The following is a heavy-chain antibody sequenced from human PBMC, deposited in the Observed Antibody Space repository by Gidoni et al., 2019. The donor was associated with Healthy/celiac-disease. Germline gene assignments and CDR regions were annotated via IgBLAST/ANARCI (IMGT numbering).Heavy chain of an antibody. CDR1: GYTFTGYY. V-gene: IGHV1-2*02. J-gene: IGHJ4*02. CDR3: ASGLLRQWLAFDY. D-gene: IGHD6-19*01. Sequence: QVQLVQSGAEVQKPGASLKVSCTASGYTFTGYYLHWVRQAPGQGLEWMGWINPNSGGTNYAQKFQGRVTMTRDTSISTAYMELSRLRSDDTAVYYCASGLLRQWLAFDYWGQGTLVTVSS. CDR2: INPNSGGT.